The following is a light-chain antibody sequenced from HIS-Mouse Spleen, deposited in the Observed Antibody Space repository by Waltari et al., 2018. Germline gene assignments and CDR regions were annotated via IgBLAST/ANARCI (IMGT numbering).Light chain of an antibody. J-gene: IGLJ2*01. CDR3: CSYAGSYTS. CDR1: SSDVGGYNY. V-gene: IGLV2-11*01. CDR2: DVS. Sequence: QSALTQPRSVSGSPGQSVTISCTGTSSDVGGYNYVSWYQQHPGKAHKLMLYDVSKRPSGVPDRFSGSKSGNTASLTISGLQAEDEADYYCCSYAGSYTSFGGGTKLTVL.